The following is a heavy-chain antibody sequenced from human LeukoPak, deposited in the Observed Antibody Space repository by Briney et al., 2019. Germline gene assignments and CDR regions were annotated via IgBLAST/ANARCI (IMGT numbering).Heavy chain of an antibody. J-gene: IGHJ1*01. Sequence: GGSLRLSCAASGFTFSHYGMHWVRQAPGKGLEWVAFIRYDGSNKYYADSVKGRFTISRDNSKNTLFLQMNSLRAEDTAVYYCAKDLHRYSYGYAEYFQHWGQGTLVTVSS. CDR1: GFTFSHYG. D-gene: IGHD5-18*01. V-gene: IGHV3-30*02. CDR2: IRYDGSNK. CDR3: AKDLHRYSYGYAEYFQH.